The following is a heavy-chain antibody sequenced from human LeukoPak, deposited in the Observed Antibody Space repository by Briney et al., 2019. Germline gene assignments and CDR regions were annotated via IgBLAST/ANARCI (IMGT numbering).Heavy chain of an antibody. CDR3: MDV. CDR2: ISYSGNT. CDR1: AGSISSSDYY. J-gene: IGHJ6*03. Sequence: SETLSLTCTVSAGSISSSDYYWGWIRQSPGKGLEWIGRISYSGNTYYNPSLKSRVTISVDTSKNHFSLRLSSVTAAGTAVYYYMDVWGEGTTVAVSS. V-gene: IGHV4-39*02.